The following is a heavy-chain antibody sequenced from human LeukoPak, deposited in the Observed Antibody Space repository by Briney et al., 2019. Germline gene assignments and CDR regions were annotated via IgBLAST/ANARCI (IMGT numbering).Heavy chain of an antibody. CDR3: ARENGLTGTTSHKKMKYYYYYMDV. CDR2: IYYSGST. Sequence: PSETLSLTCTVSGGSISSSSYYWGWIRQPPGKGLEWIGSIYYSGSTYYNPSLKSRVTISVDTSKNQFSLKLGSVTAADTAVYYCARENGLTGTTSHKKMKYYYYYMDVWGKGTTVTVSS. V-gene: IGHV4-39*07. D-gene: IGHD1-7*01. J-gene: IGHJ6*03. CDR1: GGSISSSSYY.